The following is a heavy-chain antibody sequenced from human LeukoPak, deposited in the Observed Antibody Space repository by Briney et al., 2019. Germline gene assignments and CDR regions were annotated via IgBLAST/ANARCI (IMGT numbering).Heavy chain of an antibody. CDR3: AKDHTSTSDQDIVATILYFQH. J-gene: IGHJ1*01. Sequence: GSLRLSCAASGFTFSSYAMSWVRQAPGKGLEWVSAISGSGGSTYYADSVKGRFTISRDNSKNTLYPQMNSLRAEDTAVYYCAKDHTSTSDQDIVATILYFQHWGQGTLVTVSS. V-gene: IGHV3-23*01. CDR2: ISGSGGST. CDR1: GFTFSSYA. D-gene: IGHD5-12*01.